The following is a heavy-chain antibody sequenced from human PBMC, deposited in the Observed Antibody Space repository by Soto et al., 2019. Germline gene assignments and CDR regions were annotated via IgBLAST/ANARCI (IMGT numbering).Heavy chain of an antibody. CDR1: GYTFSTSG. CDR2: IRPDNGNR. CDR3: ARDTESNRYND. V-gene: IGHV1-18*01. D-gene: IGHD1-20*01. J-gene: IGHJ1*01. Sequence: GASVKVSCKTSGYTFSTSGISWVRQAPGQGLEWVGWIRPDNGNRKSAQRLQGRVTLTADTSASTAYMELRSMTSDDTAMYYCARDTESNRYNDWGQGTLVTVSS.